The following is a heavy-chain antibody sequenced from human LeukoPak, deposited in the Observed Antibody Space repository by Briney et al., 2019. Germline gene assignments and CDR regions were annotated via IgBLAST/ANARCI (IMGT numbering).Heavy chain of an antibody. D-gene: IGHD1-14*01. J-gene: IGHJ4*02. CDR1: GGSISSSNW. CDR3: ASLSVSRGIFDY. Sequence: SETLSLTCAVSGGSISSSNWWSWVRQPPGKGLEWIGEIYHSGSTNYNPSLKSRVTISVDKSKNQFSLTLSSVTAADTAVYYCASLSVSRGIFDYWGQGTLVTVSS. V-gene: IGHV4-4*02. CDR2: IYHSGST.